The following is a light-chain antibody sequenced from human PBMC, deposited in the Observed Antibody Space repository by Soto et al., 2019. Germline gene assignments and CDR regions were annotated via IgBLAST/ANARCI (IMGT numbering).Light chain of an antibody. Sequence: DIQMTQSPSSVSASTGDRVTITCRASQGISSYLAWFQQKPGKAPKLLIFAASSLQSGVPSRFSGSGSGTDFTLTISGLQPDDFATYYCQHSYSFPPWTFGQGTKVDIK. V-gene: IGKV1-12*01. J-gene: IGKJ1*01. CDR2: AAS. CDR3: QHSYSFPPWT. CDR1: QGISSY.